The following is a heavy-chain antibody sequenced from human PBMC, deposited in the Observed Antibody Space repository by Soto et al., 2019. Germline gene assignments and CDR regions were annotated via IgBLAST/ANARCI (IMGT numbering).Heavy chain of an antibody. CDR2: IIPIFGTA. CDR1: GGTFSSYA. J-gene: IGHJ3*02. Sequence: SVKVSLKASGGTFSSYAISWGRQAPGQGLEWRGGIIPIFGTANYAQKFQGRVTITADESTSTAYMELSSLRSEDTAVYYCARGFKLRRLRYFDWLGDAFDIWGQGTMVTVSS. D-gene: IGHD3-9*01. CDR3: ARGFKLRRLRYFDWLGDAFDI. V-gene: IGHV1-69*13.